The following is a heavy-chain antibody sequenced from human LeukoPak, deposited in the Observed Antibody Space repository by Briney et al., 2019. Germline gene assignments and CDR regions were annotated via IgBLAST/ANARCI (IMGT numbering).Heavy chain of an antibody. D-gene: IGHD6-6*01. Sequence: ASVKVSCKASGYTFTGYYMHWVRQAPGQGLEWMGWINPNSGGTNYAQKFQGRVTMTRDTSISTAYMELSRLRSDDTAVYYCARVSSSPLYYYYYMDVWGKGTTVTVSS. V-gene: IGHV1-2*02. CDR2: INPNSGGT. CDR1: GYTFTGYY. CDR3: ARVSSSPLYYYYYMDV. J-gene: IGHJ6*03.